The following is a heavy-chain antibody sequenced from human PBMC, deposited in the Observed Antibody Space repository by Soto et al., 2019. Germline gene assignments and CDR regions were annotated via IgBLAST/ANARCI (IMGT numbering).Heavy chain of an antibody. CDR3: ARADILTGYYPPYNWFDP. V-gene: IGHV4-31*03. J-gene: IGHJ5*02. CDR2: IYYSGST. D-gene: IGHD3-9*01. CDR1: GGSISSGGYY. Sequence: QVQLQESGPGLVKPSQTLSLTCTVSGGSISSGGYYWSWIRQHPGKGLEWIGYIYYSGSTYYNPSLKSRVTISVDTSKNQFSLKLSSVTAADTAVYYWARADILTGYYPPYNWFDPWGQGTLVTVSS.